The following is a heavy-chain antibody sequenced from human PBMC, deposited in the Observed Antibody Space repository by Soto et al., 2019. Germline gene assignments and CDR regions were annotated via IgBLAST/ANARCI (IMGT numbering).Heavy chain of an antibody. CDR2: INPSNSYI. CDR3: ARRLSGRKGEYNAYYFYGLDV. D-gene: IGHD1-1*01. V-gene: IGHV5-10-1*01. CDR1: GYSFTTHW. Sequence: GESLKISCQGPGYSFTTHWITWVRQTPGKGLEWMGRINPSNSYINYSPSFQGHVTISVDTAISTAYLQCSRLEVSDNALYDCARRLSGRKGEYNAYYFYGLDVWGQGTKVTVSS. J-gene: IGHJ6*02.